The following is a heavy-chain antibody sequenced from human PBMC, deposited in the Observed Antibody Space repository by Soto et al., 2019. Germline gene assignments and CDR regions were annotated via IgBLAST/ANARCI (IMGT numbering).Heavy chain of an antibody. CDR3: ARAHGSSSWYFNYYYYMDV. J-gene: IGHJ6*03. D-gene: IGHD6-13*01. V-gene: IGHV4-34*01. Sequence: SETLSLTCAVYGGSFSGYYWSWIRQPPGKGLEWIGEINHSGSTNYNPSLKSRVTISVDTSKNQFSLKLSSVTAADTAVYYCARAHGSSSWYFNYYYYMDVWGKGTTVTVS. CDR1: GGSFSGYY. CDR2: INHSGST.